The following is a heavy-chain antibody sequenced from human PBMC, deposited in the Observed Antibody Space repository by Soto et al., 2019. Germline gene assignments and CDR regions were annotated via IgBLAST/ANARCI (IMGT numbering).Heavy chain of an antibody. CDR3: IRADFGLGLDY. CDR2: ISYDGSNK. Sequence: GGSLRLSCAASGFTFSSYAMHWVRQAPGKGLEWVAVISYDGSNKYYADSVKGRFTISRDNAKNSLYLQMNSLRAEDTAVYYWIRADFGLGLDYWGLGT. CDR1: GFTFSSYA. D-gene: IGHD3-16*01. J-gene: IGHJ4*01. V-gene: IGHV3-30-3*01.